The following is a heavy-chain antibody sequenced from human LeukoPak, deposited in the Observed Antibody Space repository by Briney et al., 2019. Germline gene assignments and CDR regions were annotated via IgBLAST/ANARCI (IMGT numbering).Heavy chain of an antibody. V-gene: IGHV4-59*08. D-gene: IGHD4-17*01. CDR3: ARLRTTAYYYYGMDV. Sequence: PSETLSLTCTVSGGSISSYYWSWIRQPPGKGLEGIGYIYYSGSTNYNPSLKSRVTISVDTSKNQFSLKLSSVTAADTAVYYCARLRTTAYYYYGMDVWGQGTTVTVSS. CDR1: GGSISSYY. CDR2: IYYSGST. J-gene: IGHJ6*02.